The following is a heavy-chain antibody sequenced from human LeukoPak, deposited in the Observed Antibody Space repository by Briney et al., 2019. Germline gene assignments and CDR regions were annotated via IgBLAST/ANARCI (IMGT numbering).Heavy chain of an antibody. V-gene: IGHV3-23*01. CDR2: ISGSGGST. CDR3: AKVCQIFGVVWDAFDI. CDR1: GFTFSSYA. D-gene: IGHD3-3*01. Sequence: GGSLRLSCAASGFTFSSYAMSWVRQAPGKGLEWVSAISGSGGSTYYADSVKGRFTISRDNSKNTLYLQMNSLRAEDTAVYYCAKVCQIFGVVWDAFDIWGQGTMVTVSS. J-gene: IGHJ3*02.